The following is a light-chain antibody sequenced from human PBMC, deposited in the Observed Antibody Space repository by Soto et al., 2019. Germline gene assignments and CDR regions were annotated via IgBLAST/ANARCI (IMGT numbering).Light chain of an antibody. CDR1: QSVSSN. CDR2: GTS. J-gene: IGKJ3*01. Sequence: EIIMTQSPATLSVSPGVRATLSCRASQSVSSNLAWYRQRPGQAPRLLIYGTSTRATGIPDRFSGCGSGTEFTLTISSLQSEDFAVYYCQQYDSWPPLFTFGPGTKVDLK. V-gene: IGKV3-15*01. CDR3: QQYDSWPPLFT.